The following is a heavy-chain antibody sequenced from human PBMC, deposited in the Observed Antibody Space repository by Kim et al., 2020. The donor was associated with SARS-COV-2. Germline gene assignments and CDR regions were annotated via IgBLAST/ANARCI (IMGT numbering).Heavy chain of an antibody. D-gene: IGHD3-16*02. J-gene: IGHJ4*02. CDR2: YTSGGT. V-gene: IGHV4-4*07. Sequence: YTSGGTNSNPPLQSRVTMSVDRSKNQFSLQLSSVTAADTAVYYCASALGHWGQGTLVTVSS. CDR3: ASALGH.